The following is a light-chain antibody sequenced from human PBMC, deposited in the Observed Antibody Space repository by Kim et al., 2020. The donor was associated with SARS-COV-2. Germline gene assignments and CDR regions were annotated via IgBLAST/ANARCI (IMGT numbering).Light chain of an antibody. Sequence: SASLGDRVTITCQASQDISNYLAWYQQKPGKAPKLLIYGASNLETGVPSRFSGSGSGTFFTFTIRSLQTEDIATYYCQHYDGPPYTFGQGSKLEI. V-gene: IGKV1-33*01. CDR3: QHYDGPPYT. CDR1: QDISNY. CDR2: GAS. J-gene: IGKJ2*01.